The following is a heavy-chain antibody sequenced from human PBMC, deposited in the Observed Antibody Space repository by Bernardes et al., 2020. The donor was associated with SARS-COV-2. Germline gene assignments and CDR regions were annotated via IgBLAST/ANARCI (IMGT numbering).Heavy chain of an antibody. J-gene: IGHJ6*02. CDR1: GLTFSSYW. V-gene: IGHV3-7*01. CDR3: AREVSGYDPFYYYYGMDV. CDR2: IKQDGSEK. D-gene: IGHD5-12*01. Sequence: GGSLRLSCAASGLTFSSYWMSWVHQAPGKGLEWVANIKQDGSEKYYVDSVKGRFTISRDNAKNSLYLQMNSLRAEDTAVYYCAREVSGYDPFYYYYGMDVWGQGTTVTVSS.